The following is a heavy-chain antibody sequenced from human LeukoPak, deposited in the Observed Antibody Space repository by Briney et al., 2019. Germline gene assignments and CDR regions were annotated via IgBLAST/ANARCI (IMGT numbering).Heavy chain of an antibody. Sequence: GASVKVSCKASGGTFSSYAISWVRQAPGQGLEWMGGIIPIFGTANYAQKFQGRVTITADESTSTAYMELSSLRSEDTAVYYCANFPGYCSGGSCYYYWGQGTLVTVSS. CDR1: GGTFSSYA. CDR3: ANFPGYCSGGSCYYY. V-gene: IGHV1-69*13. CDR2: IIPIFGTA. J-gene: IGHJ4*02. D-gene: IGHD2-15*01.